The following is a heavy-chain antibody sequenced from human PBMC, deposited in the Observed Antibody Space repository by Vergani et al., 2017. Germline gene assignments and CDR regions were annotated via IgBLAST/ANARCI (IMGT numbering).Heavy chain of an antibody. J-gene: IGHJ2*01. CDR2: ISYDGSNK. V-gene: IGHV3-30-3*02. CDR1: GFTFSSYA. Sequence: QVQLVESGGGVVQPGRSLRLSCAASGFTFSSYAMHWVRQAPGKGLEWVAVISYDGSNKYYADSVKGRFTISRDNSKNTLYLQMNNLRHENTALYFCVKDNDYDADGPFDLWGRGTLVTVSS. D-gene: IGHD3-16*01. CDR3: VKDNDYDADGPFDL.